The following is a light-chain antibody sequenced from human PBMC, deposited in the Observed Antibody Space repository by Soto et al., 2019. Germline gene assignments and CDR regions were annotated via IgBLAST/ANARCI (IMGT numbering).Light chain of an antibody. CDR1: ESIARH. J-gene: IGKJ5*01. Sequence: DIQMTQSPSSLSASVGDRVTITCRASESIARHLNWYQQKPGKAPKLLIYAASSLQNGVPSRFRGGGSRTDFTLTISNLQPEDFGTYYCQQTYSTLSITYGQGTRLEIK. CDR3: QQTYSTLSIT. V-gene: IGKV1-39*01. CDR2: AAS.